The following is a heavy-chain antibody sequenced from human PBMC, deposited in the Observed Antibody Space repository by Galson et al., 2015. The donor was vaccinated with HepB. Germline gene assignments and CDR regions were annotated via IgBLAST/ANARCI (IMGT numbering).Heavy chain of an antibody. J-gene: IGHJ3*02. CDR1: GYTFTSYG. Sequence: SVKVSCKASGYTFTSYGISWVRQAPGQGLEWVGWISAYNGNTNYAQKFQGRVTMTRDTSINTVYMELSRLRSDCTAVYYCAREGGEDCCGGLDIWGQGTMVTVSS. CDR3: AREGGEDCCGGLDI. CDR2: ISAYNGNT. D-gene: IGHD2-21*02. V-gene: IGHV1-18*01.